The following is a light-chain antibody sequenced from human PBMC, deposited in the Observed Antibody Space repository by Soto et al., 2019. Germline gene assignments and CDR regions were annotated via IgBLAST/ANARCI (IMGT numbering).Light chain of an antibody. Sequence: QSVLTHPASVSWSPGQSITISCTGTSSDVGGYNYVSWYQQHPGKAPKLMIYEVNNRPSGVSNRFSGSKSGNTASLAISGLQAEDEADYYCTSYTDSRTYVFGSGTKVTVL. CDR2: EVN. J-gene: IGLJ1*01. V-gene: IGLV2-14*01. CDR3: TSYTDSRTYV. CDR1: SSDVGGYNY.